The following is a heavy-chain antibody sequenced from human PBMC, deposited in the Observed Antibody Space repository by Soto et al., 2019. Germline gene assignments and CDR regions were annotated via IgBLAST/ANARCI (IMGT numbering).Heavy chain of an antibody. CDR3: ATDGYSSSSGDYYYGMDV. D-gene: IGHD6-6*01. Sequence: SVKVSCKTSGATFSSYAITWVRQAPGQGLEWMGGIVPTVDTSTYAQKFQGRVTMTRDTSTSTAYMELSSLRSEDTAVYYCATDGYSSSSGDYYYGMDVWGQGTTVTVSS. J-gene: IGHJ6*02. CDR1: GATFSSYA. CDR2: IVPTVDTS. V-gene: IGHV1-69*05.